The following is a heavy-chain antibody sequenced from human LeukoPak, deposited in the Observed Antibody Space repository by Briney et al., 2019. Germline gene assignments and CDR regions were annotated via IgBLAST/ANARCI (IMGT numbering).Heavy chain of an antibody. CDR2: IIPIFGTA. CDR3: ARVYPPLQIAVAGSGFDY. V-gene: IGHV1-69*13. D-gene: IGHD6-19*01. Sequence: SVKVSCKASGGTFISYAISWVRQAPGQGLEWMGGIIPIFGTANYAQKFQGRVTITADESTSTAYKEPSSLRSEDTAVYYCARVYPPLQIAVAGSGFDYWGQGTLVTVSS. CDR1: GGTFISYA. J-gene: IGHJ4*02.